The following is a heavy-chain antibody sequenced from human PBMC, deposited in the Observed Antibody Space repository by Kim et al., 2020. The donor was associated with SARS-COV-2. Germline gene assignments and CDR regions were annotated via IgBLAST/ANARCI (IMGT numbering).Heavy chain of an antibody. D-gene: IGHD1-26*01. CDR1: GGSISSYY. V-gene: IGHV4-59*01. J-gene: IGHJ6*03. CDR2: IYYSGST. Sequence: SETLSLTCTVSGGSISSYYWSWIRQPPGKGLEWIGYIYYSGSTNYNPSLKSRVTISVDTSKNQFSLKLSSVTAADTAVYYCARDSGGGVGSYLHYYYYYYMDVWGKGTTVTVSS. CDR3: ARDSGGGVGSYLHYYYYYYMDV.